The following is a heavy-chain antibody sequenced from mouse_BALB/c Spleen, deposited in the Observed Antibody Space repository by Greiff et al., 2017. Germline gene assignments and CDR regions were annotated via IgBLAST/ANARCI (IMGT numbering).Heavy chain of an antibody. V-gene: IGHV3-6*02. Sequence: EVKVEESGPGLVKPSQSLSLTCSVTGYSITSGYYWNWIRQFPGNKLEWMGYISYDGSNNYNPSLKNRISITRDTSKNQFFLKLNSVTTEDTATYYCARGDVYAMDYWGQGTSVTVSS. J-gene: IGHJ4*01. CDR2: ISYDGSN. CDR3: ARGDVYAMDY. CDR1: GYSITSGYY.